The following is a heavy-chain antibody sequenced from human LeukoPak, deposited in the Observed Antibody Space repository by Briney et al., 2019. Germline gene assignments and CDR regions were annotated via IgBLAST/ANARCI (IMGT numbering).Heavy chain of an antibody. D-gene: IGHD4-11*01. V-gene: IGHV4-39*01. CDR2: IYYSGST. Sequence: PSETLSLTCTVSGGSISSSSYYWGWIRQPPGKGLEWIGSIYYSGSTYYNPSLTSRVTISVDTSKNQFSLKLSSVTAADTAVYCCARLLNGDYSPVWRFDPWGQGTLVTVSS. CDR3: ARLLNGDYSPVWRFDP. CDR1: GGSISSSSYY. J-gene: IGHJ5*02.